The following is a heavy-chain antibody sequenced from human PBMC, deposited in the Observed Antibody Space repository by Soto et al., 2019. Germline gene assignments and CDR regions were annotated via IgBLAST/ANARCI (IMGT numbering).Heavy chain of an antibody. CDR1: GFTFSSYS. J-gene: IGHJ3*02. Sequence: GGSLRLSCAASGFTFSSYSMNWVRQAPGKGLEWVSSISSSSSYIYYADSVKGRFTISRDNTKNSLYLQMNSLRAEDTAVYYCARALGKDAFDIWGQGTMVTVSS. CDR3: ARALGKDAFDI. V-gene: IGHV3-21*01. D-gene: IGHD3-16*01. CDR2: ISSSSSYI.